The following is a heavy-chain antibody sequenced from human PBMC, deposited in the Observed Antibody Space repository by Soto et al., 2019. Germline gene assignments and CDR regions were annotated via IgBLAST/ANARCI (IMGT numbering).Heavy chain of an antibody. D-gene: IGHD6-19*01. CDR1: GFTFSSYG. J-gene: IGHJ5*02. CDR2: ISYDGSNK. CDR3: AKVEGQSLVQGWFDP. V-gene: IGHV3-30*18. Sequence: GGSLRLSCAASGFTFSSYGMHWVRQAPGKGLEWVAVISYDGSNKYYADSVKGRFTISRDNSKNTLYLQMNSLRAEDTAVYYCAKVEGQSLVQGWFDPWGQGTLVTVSS.